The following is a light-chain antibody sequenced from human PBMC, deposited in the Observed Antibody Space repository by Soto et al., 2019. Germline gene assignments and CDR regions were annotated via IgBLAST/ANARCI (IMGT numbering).Light chain of an antibody. V-gene: IGKV3-20*01. CDR1: QSVSSSY. CDR3: QLYGSSPFT. CDR2: GAS. Sequence: EIVLTQSPGTLSLSPGERATLSCRASQSVSSSYLAWYQQKPGQAPRLLIYGASSRATGIPARFSGSGSGTDFTLTIFSLEPEDFAVYYCQLYGSSPFTFGPGTKVDIK. J-gene: IGKJ3*01.